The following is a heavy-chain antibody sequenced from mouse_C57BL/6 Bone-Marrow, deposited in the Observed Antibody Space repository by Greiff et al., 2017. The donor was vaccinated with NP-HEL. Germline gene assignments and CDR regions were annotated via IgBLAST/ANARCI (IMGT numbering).Heavy chain of an antibody. Sequence: EVKLVESGGGLVQPGGSLSISCAASGFTFTDYYMSWVRQPPGKALEWLGYIRNKANGYTTEHSASVKGQFTISRDNAQSILYLQMNALRAEDSATDYCARYEYYSNYRDDGCQGTTLTVSS. D-gene: IGHD2-5*01. CDR1: GFTFTDYY. CDR3: ARYEYYSNYRDD. CDR2: IRNKANGYTT. V-gene: IGHV7-3*01. J-gene: IGHJ2*01.